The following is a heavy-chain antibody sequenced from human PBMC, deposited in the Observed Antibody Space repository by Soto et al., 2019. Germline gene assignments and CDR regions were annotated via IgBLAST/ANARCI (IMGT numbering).Heavy chain of an antibody. J-gene: IGHJ4*02. CDR2: ISGSGGST. Sequence: PGGSLRLSCAASGFTFSSYAMSWVRQAPGKGLEWVSAISGSGGSTYYADSVKGRFTISRDNSKNTLYLQMNSLRAEDTAVYYCAKDVTMIVVVPYTFDYWGQGTLVTVSS. CDR1: GFTFSSYA. CDR3: AKDVTMIVVVPYTFDY. V-gene: IGHV3-23*01. D-gene: IGHD3-22*01.